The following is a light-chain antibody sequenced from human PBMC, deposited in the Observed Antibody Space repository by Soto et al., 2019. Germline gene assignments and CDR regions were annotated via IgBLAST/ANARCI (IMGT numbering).Light chain of an antibody. CDR1: QSISSH. CDR3: QQSFNTPRIT. CDR2: TAS. Sequence: DSQMTQSPSSLSASVGDRVTITCRASQSISSHLNWFQQKPGKAPKLLIYTASSLQSGVPSRFSGSGSGTDFTLTISSLQPEDIATYYCQQSFNTPRITFGQGTRLEIK. J-gene: IGKJ5*01. V-gene: IGKV1-39*01.